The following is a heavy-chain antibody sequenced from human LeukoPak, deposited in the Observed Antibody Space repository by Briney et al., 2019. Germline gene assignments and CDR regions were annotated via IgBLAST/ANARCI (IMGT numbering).Heavy chain of an antibody. Sequence: SETLSLTCTVSGGFISTSNYYWGWLRQPPGKGLEWIGNIFYSGSTYYSPSLRSRVTISVDTSKNQFSLKLSSVTAADTAVYYCARDWGAHPVVPIHYFDYWGQGTLVTVSS. J-gene: IGHJ4*02. CDR3: ARDWGAHPVVPIHYFDY. CDR2: IFYSGST. D-gene: IGHD2-21*01. V-gene: IGHV4-39*07. CDR1: GGFISTSNYY.